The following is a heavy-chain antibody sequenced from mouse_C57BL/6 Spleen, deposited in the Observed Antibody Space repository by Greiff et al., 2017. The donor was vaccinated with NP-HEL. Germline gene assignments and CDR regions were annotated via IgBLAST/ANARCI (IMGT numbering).Heavy chain of an antibody. J-gene: IGHJ2*01. V-gene: IGHV1-55*01. CDR2: IYPGSGST. D-gene: IGHD2-3*01. CDR3: ARERGDGSHFDY. Sequence: VQLQQSGAELVKPGASVKMSCKASGYTFTSYWITWVKQRPGQGLEWIGDIYPGSGSTNYNEKFKGKATLTVDTSSSTAYMQLSSLTSEDSAVYYCARERGDGSHFDYWGQGTTLTVSS. CDR1: GYTFTSYW.